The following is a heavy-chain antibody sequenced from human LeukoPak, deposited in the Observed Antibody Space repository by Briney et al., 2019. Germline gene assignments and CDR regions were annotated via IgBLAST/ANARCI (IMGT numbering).Heavy chain of an antibody. CDR1: GFTFSSYW. CDR3: ATQLGTLGY. CDR2: VNGDGSTT. Sequence: PGGSLRLSCAASGFTFSSYWMHWVRQAPGKGLVWVSRVNGDGSTTNYADSVKGRFTISRDNSKNTLYLQMNSLRAEDTAVYYCATQLGTLGYWGQGTLVTVSS. J-gene: IGHJ4*02. D-gene: IGHD5-18*01. V-gene: IGHV3-74*01.